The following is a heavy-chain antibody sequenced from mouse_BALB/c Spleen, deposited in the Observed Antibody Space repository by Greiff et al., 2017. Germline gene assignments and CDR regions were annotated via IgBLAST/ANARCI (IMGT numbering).Heavy chain of an antibody. D-gene: IGHD2-12*01. CDR1: GFTFSSFG. J-gene: IGHJ4*01. Sequence: EVKLMESGGGLVQPGGSRRLSCAASGFTFSSFGMHWVRQAPEKGLEWVAYISSGSSTIYYADTVKGRFTISRDNPKNTLFLQMTSLRSEDTAMYYCARYDLYYAMDYWGQGTSVTVSS. CDR2: ISSGSSTI. V-gene: IGHV5-17*02. CDR3: ARYDLYYAMDY.